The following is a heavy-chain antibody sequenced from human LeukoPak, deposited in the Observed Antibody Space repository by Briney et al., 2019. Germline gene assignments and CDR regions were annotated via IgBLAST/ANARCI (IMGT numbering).Heavy chain of an antibody. CDR2: ISGSGSST. J-gene: IGHJ4*02. CDR1: GFTFTTYA. Sequence: PGGSLRLSCAASGFTFTTYAMSWVRQAPGKGLEWVPGISGSGSSTYYADSVKGRFTISRDNSKNTLYLQLNSLRVEDTAVYYCAKNSHYDYIWGATHWGQGTLLTVSS. V-gene: IGHV3-23*01. CDR3: AKNSHYDYIWGATH. D-gene: IGHD3-16*01.